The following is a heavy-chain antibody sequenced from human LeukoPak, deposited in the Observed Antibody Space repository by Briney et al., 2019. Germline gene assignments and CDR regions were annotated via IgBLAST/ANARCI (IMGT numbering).Heavy chain of an antibody. CDR3: ARYSWFGELLWGWFDP. CDR1: GGSISSYY. CDR2: IYYSGGT. Sequence: PSETPSLTCTVSGGSISSYYWSWIRQPPGKGLEWIGYIYYSGGTNYNPSLKSRVTISVDTSKNQFSLKLSSVTAADTAVYYCARYSWFGELLWGWFDPWGQGTLVTVSS. J-gene: IGHJ5*02. D-gene: IGHD3-10*01. V-gene: IGHV4-59*01.